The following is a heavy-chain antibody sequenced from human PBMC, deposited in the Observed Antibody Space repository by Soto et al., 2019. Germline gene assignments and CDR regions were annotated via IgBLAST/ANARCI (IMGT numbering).Heavy chain of an antibody. D-gene: IGHD2-2*01. CDR2: ISAYNGNT. V-gene: IGHV1-18*01. CDR1: GYTFTSYG. Sequence: QVQLVQSGAEVKKPGASVKVSCKASGYTFTSYGISWVRQAPGQGLEWIGWISAYNGNTNYAQKLQGRVTMTTDTSTSTAYMELRSLRSDDTAVYYCARVDLGYCISTSCYGGYYYGMDVWGQGTTVTVSS. CDR3: ARVDLGYCISTSCYGGYYYGMDV. J-gene: IGHJ6*02.